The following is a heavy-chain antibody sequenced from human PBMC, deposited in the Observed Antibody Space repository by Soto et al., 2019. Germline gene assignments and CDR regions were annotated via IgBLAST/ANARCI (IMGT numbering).Heavy chain of an antibody. V-gene: IGHV3-23*01. Sequence: LSCAASGLPFSSHYMSWVGQPPGKGLEWLSAISVSGGSTYYADSVNGRFTISRDNSKNTLYLQMNSLRAEDTAVYYCATLGYCSRTSCLGASYYYGMDVWGQGTTVTVSS. CDR2: ISVSGGST. D-gene: IGHD2-2*01. J-gene: IGHJ6*01. CDR1: GLPFSSHY. CDR3: ATLGYCSRTSCLGASYYYGMDV.